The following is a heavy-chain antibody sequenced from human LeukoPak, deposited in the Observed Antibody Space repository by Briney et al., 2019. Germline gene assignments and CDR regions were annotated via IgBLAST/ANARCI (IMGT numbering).Heavy chain of an antibody. D-gene: IGHD5-24*01. CDR2: FDPEDGET. Sequence: ASVKVSGKVSGHSLNEISMYWVRQAPGKGLECMGLFDPEDGETIYAQRFKGRLTLTGDTSTDTVYMDLSSLTPEDTAVYYCATGATIPAGFDFWGQGTLVTVSS. CDR1: GHSLNEIS. J-gene: IGHJ4*02. V-gene: IGHV1-24*01. CDR3: ATGATIPAGFDF.